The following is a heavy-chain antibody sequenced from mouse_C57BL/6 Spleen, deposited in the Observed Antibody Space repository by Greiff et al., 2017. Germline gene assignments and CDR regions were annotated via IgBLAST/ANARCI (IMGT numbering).Heavy chain of an antibody. CDR1: GYTFTSYW. J-gene: IGHJ1*03. CDR2: IDPSDSYT. D-gene: IGHD1-1*01. Sequence: VQLQQPGAELVKPGASVKLSCKASGYTFTSYWMQWVKQRPGQGLEWIGEIDPSDSYTNYNQKFKGKATLTVDTSSRTAYLQLSSLTSEDSAVYYCARLGGSSRYFDVWGTGTTVTVSS. V-gene: IGHV1-50*01. CDR3: ARLGGSSRYFDV.